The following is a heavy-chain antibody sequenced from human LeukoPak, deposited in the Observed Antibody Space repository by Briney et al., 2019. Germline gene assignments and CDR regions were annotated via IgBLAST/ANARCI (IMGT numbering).Heavy chain of an antibody. CDR1: GVTISSSSYY. V-gene: IGHV4-39*07. J-gene: IGHJ4*02. Sequence: SETLSLTCTVSGVTISSSSYYWGWIRQPPGKGLEWIGSIYYSGSTYYNPSLKSRVTISLDTSKNQFSLKLNSISAADTAVYYCARPVGLNYYGGYSEFGYWGQGTLVTVSS. CDR3: ARPVGLNYYGGYSEFGY. CDR2: IYYSGST. D-gene: IGHD4-23*01.